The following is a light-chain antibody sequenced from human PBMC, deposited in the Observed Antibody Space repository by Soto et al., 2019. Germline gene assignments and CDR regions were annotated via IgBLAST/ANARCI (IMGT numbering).Light chain of an antibody. CDR2: GAS. V-gene: IGKV3-15*01. Sequence: EIVMTQSQATLSVSPGERASLSCRASQSVSSNLAWYQQKPGQAPRLLIYGASTRATGIPARFSGSGSGTEFTLTISSPQSEDFAVYYCQQYNNWRRTFGQGTKVEIK. J-gene: IGKJ1*01. CDR3: QQYNNWRRT. CDR1: QSVSSN.